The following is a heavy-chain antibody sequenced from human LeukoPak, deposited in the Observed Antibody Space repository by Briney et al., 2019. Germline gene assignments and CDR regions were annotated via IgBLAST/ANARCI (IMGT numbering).Heavy chain of an antibody. V-gene: IGHV4-39*01. CDR2: INYSGST. CDR3: ARQVSSIIARPFDY. J-gene: IGHJ4*02. D-gene: IGHD6-6*01. CDR1: GGSTSSSNYI. Sequence: SETLSLTCTVSGGSTSSSNYIWGWIRQPPGEGLEWIGSINYSGSTYYNPSLKSRVTISVDTSKNLLALKLSSVTAADTAVYYCARQVSSIIARPFDYWGQGTQVTVSS.